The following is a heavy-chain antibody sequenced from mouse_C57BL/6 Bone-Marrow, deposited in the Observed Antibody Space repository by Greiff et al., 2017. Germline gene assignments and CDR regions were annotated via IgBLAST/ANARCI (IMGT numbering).Heavy chain of an antibody. Sequence: EVQVVESGGGLVKPGGSLKLSCAASGFTFSSYAMSWVRQTPEKRLEWVATISDGGSYTYYPDNVKGRFTISRDNAKNNLYLQMSHLKSEDTAMYYCARGGYYGEDYWGQGTTLTVSS. J-gene: IGHJ2*01. V-gene: IGHV5-4*01. D-gene: IGHD1-1*01. CDR3: ARGGYYGEDY. CDR1: GFTFSSYA. CDR2: ISDGGSYT.